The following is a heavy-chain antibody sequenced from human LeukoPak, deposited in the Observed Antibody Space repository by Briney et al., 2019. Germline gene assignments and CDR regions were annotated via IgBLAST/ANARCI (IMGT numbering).Heavy chain of an antibody. V-gene: IGHV3-74*01. J-gene: IGHJ2*01. D-gene: IGHD2-15*01. Sequence: GESLRLSCAASGFTFSSYWMHWVRQAPGKGLVWVSRINTDGSTTSYADSVKGRFTISRDNAKNTLYLQMNSLRAEDTAVYYCARVAVGYWSFDLWGRGTLVTVSS. CDR3: ARVAVGYWSFDL. CDR1: GFTFSSYW. CDR2: INTDGSTT.